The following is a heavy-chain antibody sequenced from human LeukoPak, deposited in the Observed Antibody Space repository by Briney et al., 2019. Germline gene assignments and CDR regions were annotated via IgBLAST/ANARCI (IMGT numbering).Heavy chain of an antibody. Sequence: GGSLRLSCAASGFTFSSYNMNWVRQAPGKGLEWVSDISSSGSTIYFADSVKGRFTISRDNAKNSLYLQMSSLRDEDTAVYYCARLEYYYVSGNYYKLFDYWGQGTLVTVCS. J-gene: IGHJ4*02. CDR3: ARLEYYYVSGNYYKLFDY. D-gene: IGHD3-10*01. CDR2: ISSSGSTI. V-gene: IGHV3-48*02. CDR1: GFTFSSYN.